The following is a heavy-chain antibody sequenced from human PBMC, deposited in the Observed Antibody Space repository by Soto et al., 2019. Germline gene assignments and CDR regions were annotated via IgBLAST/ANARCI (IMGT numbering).Heavy chain of an antibody. V-gene: IGHV3-33*01. CDR3: ARDTTPYYYDSSGYLN. CDR1: GFTFSSYG. J-gene: IGHJ4*02. CDR2: IWYDGSNK. D-gene: IGHD3-22*01. Sequence: QVQLVESGGGVVQPGRSLRLSCAASGFTFSSYGMHWVRQAPGKGLEWVAVIWYDGSNKYYADSVKGRFTISRDNSKNTLYLQMNSLRAEDTAVYYCARDTTPYYYDSSGYLNWGQGTLVTVSS.